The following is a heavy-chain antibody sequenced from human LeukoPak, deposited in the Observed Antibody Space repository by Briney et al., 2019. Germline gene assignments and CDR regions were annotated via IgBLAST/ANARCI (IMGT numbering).Heavy chain of an antibody. J-gene: IGHJ4*02. V-gene: IGHV3-48*02. D-gene: IGHD3-10*01. Sequence: GGSLRLSCAASGFTFSNFAMNWVRQAPGKGLEWVSYISSSSSTIYYADSVKGRFTISRDNAKNSLYLQMNSLRDEDTAVYYCAMSPPLWFGELYEYYFDYWGQGTLVTVSS. CDR2: ISSSSSTI. CDR1: GFTFSNFA. CDR3: AMSPPLWFGELYEYYFDY.